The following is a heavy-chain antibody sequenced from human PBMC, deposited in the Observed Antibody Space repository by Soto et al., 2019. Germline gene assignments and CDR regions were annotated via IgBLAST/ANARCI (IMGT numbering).Heavy chain of an antibody. J-gene: IGHJ4*02. Sequence: QVQLVQSGAEVKKPGASVKVSCKASGYTFTGYYMHWVRQAPGQGLEWMGWISPNSGGTNYAQKFQGRVTMTSDPAISTAYMELSRLRSDATAVYYCARAAMSGYDYHSYLYWGQGTLVTVSS. V-gene: IGHV1-2*02. D-gene: IGHD5-12*01. CDR1: GYTFTGYY. CDR3: ARAAMSGYDYHSYLY. CDR2: ISPNSGGT.